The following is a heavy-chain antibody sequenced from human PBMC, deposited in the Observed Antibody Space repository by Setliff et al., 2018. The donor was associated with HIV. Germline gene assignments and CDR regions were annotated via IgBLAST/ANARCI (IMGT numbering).Heavy chain of an antibody. D-gene: IGHD3-22*01. CDR1: GGSISSSSYY. J-gene: IGHJ3*02. CDR2: IYYSVST. CDR3: ARHVDYFDSSGNDAFDI. V-gene: IGHV4-39*01. Sequence: SETLSLTCTVSGGSISSSSYYWGWIRQPPGKGLEWIGSIYYSVSTYYNPSLKSRVTISVDTSKKQFSLKLSSVTAADTAVYYCARHVDYFDSSGNDAFDIWGQGTMVTVSS.